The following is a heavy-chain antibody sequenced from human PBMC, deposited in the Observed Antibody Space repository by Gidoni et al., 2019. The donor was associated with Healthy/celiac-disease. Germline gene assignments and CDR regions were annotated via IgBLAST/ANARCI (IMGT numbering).Heavy chain of an antibody. CDR3: AREALVSATFDY. CDR2: IWYDGSNK. CDR1: GFTVSSCG. J-gene: IGHJ4*02. Sequence: QVQLAASGGGVVQPGWSLRLSCAASGFTVSSCGMHWVRQAPGKGLEWVAVIWYDGSNKYYADSVKGRFTITRDNSKNTLYLQMNSLRAEDTAVYYCAREALVSATFDYWGQGTLVTVSS. V-gene: IGHV3-33*01. D-gene: IGHD2-15*01.